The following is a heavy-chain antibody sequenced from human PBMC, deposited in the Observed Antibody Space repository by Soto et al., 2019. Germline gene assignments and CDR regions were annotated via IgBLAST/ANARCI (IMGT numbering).Heavy chain of an antibody. J-gene: IGHJ5*02. CDR2: IYPDDSET. Sequence: GESLKISCKGSGYTFTKYWIGWVRQMPGKGLEWKGIIYPDDSETRYSPSFQGQVTMSADKSISTAYLQWSSLRASDTAMYYCARHSGRLGDWFDPWGQGTLVTVS. V-gene: IGHV5-51*01. CDR3: ARHSGRLGDWFDP. CDR1: GYTFTKYW. D-gene: IGHD3-10*01.